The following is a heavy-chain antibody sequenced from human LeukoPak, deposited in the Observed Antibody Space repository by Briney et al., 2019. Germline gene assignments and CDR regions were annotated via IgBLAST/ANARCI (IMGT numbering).Heavy chain of an antibody. Sequence: PGGSLRLSCAASGFTFRSYSMHWVRQAPGKGLEWVSGITYSSGYTYYADSVKGRFTISRDNSRNTLYLQMNSLRAEDTAVYYCAKDPSDLGGSGSNNYFDCWGQGTLVTVSS. J-gene: IGHJ4*02. CDR2: ITYSSGYT. D-gene: IGHD3-10*01. CDR1: GFTFRSYS. CDR3: AKDPSDLGGSGSNNYFDC. V-gene: IGHV3-23*01.